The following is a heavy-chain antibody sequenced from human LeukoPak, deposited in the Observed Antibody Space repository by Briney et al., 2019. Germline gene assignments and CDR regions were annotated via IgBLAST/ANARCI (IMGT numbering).Heavy chain of an antibody. D-gene: IGHD6-19*01. CDR2: ISWNGGFI. J-gene: IGHJ3*02. CDR1: GFTFDDYA. CDR3: ARIGYSSGFDAFDI. V-gene: IGHV3-9*01. Sequence: SGGSLRLSCAASGFTFDDYAMHWVRQAPGRGPEWVSTISWNGGFIDYADSVKGRFTISRDNANNSLYLQMNRLRPDDTALYYCARIGYSSGFDAFDIWGQGTLVTVSS.